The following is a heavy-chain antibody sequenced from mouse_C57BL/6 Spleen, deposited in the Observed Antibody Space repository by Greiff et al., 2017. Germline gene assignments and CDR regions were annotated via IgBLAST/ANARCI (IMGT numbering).Heavy chain of an antibody. Sequence: QVQLKESGAELVKPGASVKLSCKASGYTFTEYTIHWVKQRSGQGLEWIGWFYPGSGSIKYNEKFKDKATLTADKSSSTVYMELSRLTSEDSAVYFCARHEEGSYDGYPYWYFDVWGTGTTVTVSS. J-gene: IGHJ1*03. CDR3: ARHEEGSYDGYPYWYFDV. CDR1: GYTFTEYT. D-gene: IGHD2-3*01. CDR2: FYPGSGSI. V-gene: IGHV1-62-2*01.